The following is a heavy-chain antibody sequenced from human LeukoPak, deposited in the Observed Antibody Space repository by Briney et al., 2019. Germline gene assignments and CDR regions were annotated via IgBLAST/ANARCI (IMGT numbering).Heavy chain of an antibody. CDR1: GGSISSYY. Sequence: SETLSLTCTVSGGSISSYYWSWIRQPPGKGLEWIGYIYYSGSTNYNPSLKSRVTISVDTSKNQFSLKLSSVTAADTAVYYCAKVYAYDPYDYVWGSYRYFDYWGQGTLVTVSS. D-gene: IGHD3-16*02. CDR3: AKVYAYDPYDYVWGSYRYFDY. V-gene: IGHV4-59*01. CDR2: IYYSGST. J-gene: IGHJ4*02.